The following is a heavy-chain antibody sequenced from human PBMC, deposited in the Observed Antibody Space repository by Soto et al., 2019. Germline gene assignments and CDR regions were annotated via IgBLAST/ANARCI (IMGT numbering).Heavy chain of an antibody. CDR2: INHSGST. V-gene: IGHV4-34*01. D-gene: IGHD2-2*01. CDR1: GGSFSGYY. CDR3: ARRRGDIVVVPAGAWFDP. J-gene: IGHJ5*02. Sequence: SETLSLTCAVYGGSFSGYYWSWIRQPPGKGLEWIGEINHSGSTNYNPSLKSRVTISVDTSKNQFSLKLSSVTAADTAVYYCARRRGDIVVVPAGAWFDPWGQETLVTVSS.